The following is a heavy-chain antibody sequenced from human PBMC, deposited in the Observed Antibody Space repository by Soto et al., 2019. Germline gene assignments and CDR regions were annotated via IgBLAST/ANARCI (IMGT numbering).Heavy chain of an antibody. J-gene: IGHJ4*02. CDR2: FIPVFGTP. Sequence: QVQLVQSKAALKKPGWSVKVSCKPSGGPLSSYAFTWVRRAPEQGLGGLGGFIPVFGTPRYAQTSQGRVTITADASTKTIYMDLSSLKYEDTAFYYCASGLSWNFDNLAGLNTFDFWGQGTLVTVSS. CDR3: ASGLSWNFDNLAGLNTFDF. D-gene: IGHD3-9*01. V-gene: IGHV1-69*01. CDR1: GGPLSSYA.